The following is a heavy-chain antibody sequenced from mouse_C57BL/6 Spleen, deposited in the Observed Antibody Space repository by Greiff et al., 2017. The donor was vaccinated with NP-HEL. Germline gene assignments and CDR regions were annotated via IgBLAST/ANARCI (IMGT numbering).Heavy chain of an antibody. CDR2: INPNNGGN. CDR3: ARNYDVAWFAY. D-gene: IGHD2-4*01. CDR1: GYTFTDYN. V-gene: IGHV1-22*01. J-gene: IGHJ3*01. Sequence: VQLQQSGPELVKPGASVKMSCKASGYTFTDYNMHWVKQSHGKSLEWIGYINPNNGGNSYNQKFKGQANLTVNKSSSTAYMELRSLTSEDSAVYYCARNYDVAWFAYWGQGTLVTVSA.